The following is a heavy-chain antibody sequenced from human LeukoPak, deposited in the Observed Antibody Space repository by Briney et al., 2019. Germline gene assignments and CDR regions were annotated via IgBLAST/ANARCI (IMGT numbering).Heavy chain of an antibody. D-gene: IGHD5-12*01. CDR1: GGSISSSGHF. Sequence: PSETLSLTCAVSGGSISSSGHFWSWIRQHPGKGLEWIGYIYYTGSSYYNPSLKSRLTISVDTSETQFSLKLSSVTAADTAVYYCARGYGPFDPWGQGTLVTVSS. CDR3: ARGYGPFDP. J-gene: IGHJ5*02. CDR2: IYYTGSS. V-gene: IGHV4-31*02.